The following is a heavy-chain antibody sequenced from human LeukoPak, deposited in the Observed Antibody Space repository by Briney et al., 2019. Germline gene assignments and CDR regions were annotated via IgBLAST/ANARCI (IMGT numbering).Heavy chain of an antibody. Sequence: PGGSLRLSCAASGFTFSSYAMSWVRQAPGKGLEWVSSITSSGDKTYSKDSVKGRFIISRDNSRNTLYLQMNSLRAEDTAIYYCTKDRPNYYETNGHYYRRDGDYWGQGTLVTVSS. D-gene: IGHD3-22*01. CDR1: GFTFSSYA. V-gene: IGHV3-23*01. J-gene: IGHJ4*02. CDR3: TKDRPNYYETNGHYYRRDGDY. CDR2: ITSSGDKT.